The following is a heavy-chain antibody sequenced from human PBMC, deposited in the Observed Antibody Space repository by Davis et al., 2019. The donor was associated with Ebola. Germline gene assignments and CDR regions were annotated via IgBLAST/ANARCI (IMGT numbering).Heavy chain of an antibody. V-gene: IGHV4-4*07. CDR1: GDSIINYF. CDR2: ISSSGTS. D-gene: IGHD6-19*01. CDR3: ARHHVAVPGSPY. J-gene: IGHJ4*02. Sequence: PSETLSLTCTVSGDSIINYFWTWIRQPAGKGLAWIGRISSSGTSNYNPSLKSRVSMSVDTSKNQFSLELTSVTAADTAVYFWARHHVAVPGSPYWGQGTLVTVSS.